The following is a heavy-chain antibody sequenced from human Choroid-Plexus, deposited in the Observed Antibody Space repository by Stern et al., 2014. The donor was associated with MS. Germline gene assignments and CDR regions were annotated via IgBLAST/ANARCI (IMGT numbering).Heavy chain of an antibody. Sequence: QLVESGAEVKKPGASVKVSCKTSGYIFTGYYIHWVRQAPGQGLEWMAWINPNTGGTKYAQKFQGRVTMSRDTSISTAYVELSSLTSDDTAVYYCARDQRGITIFGVVTDYYYLGMDVWGQGTTVTVSS. CDR2: INPNTGGT. CDR1: GYIFTGYY. V-gene: IGHV1-2*02. CDR3: ARDQRGITIFGVVTDYYYLGMDV. D-gene: IGHD3-3*01. J-gene: IGHJ6*02.